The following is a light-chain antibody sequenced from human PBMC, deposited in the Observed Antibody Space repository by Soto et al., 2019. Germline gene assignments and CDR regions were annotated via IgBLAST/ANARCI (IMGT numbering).Light chain of an antibody. V-gene: IGLV2-14*01. CDR1: SSDVGGYNY. CDR2: EVS. J-gene: IGLJ1*01. Sequence: QSALTQPASVSGSPVQSITISCTGTSSDVGGYNYVSWYQQHPGKAPKLMIYEVSNRPSGVSNRFSGSKSGNTASLTISGLQAEDEADYYCSSYTSSSTLGYVFGTGTKVTVL. CDR3: SSYTSSSTLGYV.